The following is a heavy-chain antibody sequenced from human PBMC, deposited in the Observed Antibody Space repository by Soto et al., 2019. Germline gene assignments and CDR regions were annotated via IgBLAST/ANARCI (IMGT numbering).Heavy chain of an antibody. CDR2: INAGNGNT. Sequence: PSVKVPCKASGYTFTSYAMHWVRQAPGQRLEWMGWINAGNGNTKYSQKFQGRVTITRDTSASTAYMELSRLRSEDTAVYYCARESSREFRFLEWLEYNWFDPWGQGTPVTVSS. D-gene: IGHD3-3*01. V-gene: IGHV1-3*01. CDR1: GYTFTSYA. J-gene: IGHJ5*02. CDR3: ARESSREFRFLEWLEYNWFDP.